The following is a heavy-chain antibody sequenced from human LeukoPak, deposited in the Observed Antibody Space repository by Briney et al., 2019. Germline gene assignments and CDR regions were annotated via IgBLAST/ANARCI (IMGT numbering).Heavy chain of an antibody. CDR2: IIPIFGTA. V-gene: IGHV1-69*13. J-gene: IGHJ4*02. Sequence: SVKVSCKASGDTFSSYAISWVRQAPGQGLEWMGGIIPIFGTANYAQKFQGRVTITADESTSTAYMELSSLRSEDTAVYYCARAPAPYYYDSSGYYYSFVYWGQGTLVTVSS. D-gene: IGHD3-22*01. CDR1: GDTFSSYA. CDR3: ARAPAPYYYDSSGYYYSFVY.